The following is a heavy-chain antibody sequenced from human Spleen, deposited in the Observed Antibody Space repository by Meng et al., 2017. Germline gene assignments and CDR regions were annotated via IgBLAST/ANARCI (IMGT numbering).Heavy chain of an antibody. CDR1: GGSFSDYY. Sequence: SETLSLTCVVSGGSFSDYYWGWIRQPPGKGLEWIGSIHHSGTTHYNPSLRSRVSISVDTSNNQFSLKLSSVTAADTAVYYCARDFTTVITPTFDYWGQGALVTVSS. J-gene: IGHJ4*02. D-gene: IGHD4-23*01. V-gene: IGHV4-38-2*02. CDR3: ARDFTTVITPTFDY. CDR2: IHHSGTT.